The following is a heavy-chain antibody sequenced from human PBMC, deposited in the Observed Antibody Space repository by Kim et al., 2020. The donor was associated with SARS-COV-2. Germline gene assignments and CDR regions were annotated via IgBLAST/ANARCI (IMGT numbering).Heavy chain of an antibody. V-gene: IGHV3-9*01. D-gene: IGHD6-19*01. CDR1: GFTFDDYA. CDR2: ISWNSGSI. Sequence: GGSLRLSCAASGFTFDDYAMHWVRQAPGKGLEWVSGISWNSGSIGYADSVKGRFTISRDNAKNSLYLQMNSLRAEDTALYYCAKDISAGLVGVVYWGQGTLVTVSS. CDR3: AKDISAGLVGVVY. J-gene: IGHJ4*02.